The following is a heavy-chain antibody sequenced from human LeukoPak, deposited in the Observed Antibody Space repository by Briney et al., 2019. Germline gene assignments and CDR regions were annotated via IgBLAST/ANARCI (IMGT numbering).Heavy chain of an antibody. Sequence: PGGSARLCCAASGFTFSSYGMHWVRQAPGKGLEWVAVIWYDGSNKYYADSVKGRFTISRDNSKNTLYLQMNSLRAEDTAVYYCARDWGQWLALDYWGQGTLVTVSS. CDR3: ARDWGQWLALDY. D-gene: IGHD6-19*01. CDR1: GFTFSSYG. V-gene: IGHV3-33*01. CDR2: IWYDGSNK. J-gene: IGHJ4*02.